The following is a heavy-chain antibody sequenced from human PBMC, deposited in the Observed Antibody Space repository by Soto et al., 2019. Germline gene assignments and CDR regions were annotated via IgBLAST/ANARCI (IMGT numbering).Heavy chain of an antibody. J-gene: IGHJ4*02. CDR2: ITRTDST. V-gene: IGHV3-23*01. CDR1: GLTFSNYA. D-gene: IGHD1-26*01. CDR3: AKALVGEVGATDY. Sequence: GGSLRLSCIASGLTFSNYAMSWVRQAPGKGLEWVSAITRTDSTYYADSVKGRFTISRDNSRNTLYLQMNSLGAEDAALYYCAKALVGEVGATDYWGQGTLVTVSS.